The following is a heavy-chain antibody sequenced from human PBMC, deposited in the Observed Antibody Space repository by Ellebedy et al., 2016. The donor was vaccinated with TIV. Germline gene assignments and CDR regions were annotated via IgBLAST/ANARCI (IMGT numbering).Heavy chain of an antibody. V-gene: IGHV3-11*01. CDR1: GFTFSDDY. J-gene: IGHJ4*02. D-gene: IGHD3-10*01. CDR2: TSSSGLTT. CDR3: ARLMVRGVYYSAFDY. Sequence: GGSLRLSXAASGFTFSDDYISWVRQAPGKGLEWISHTSSSGLTTYYADSVKGRFTISRDNAKNSLFLQMKSLRAEDTAVYYCARLMVRGVYYSAFDYWGQGTLVTVSS.